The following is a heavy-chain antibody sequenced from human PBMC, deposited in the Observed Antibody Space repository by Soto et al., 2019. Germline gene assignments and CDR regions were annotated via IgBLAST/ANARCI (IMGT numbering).Heavy chain of an antibody. D-gene: IGHD1-26*01. CDR3: VREKGVGASTGRWLDP. J-gene: IGHJ5*02. Sequence: EVQLVESGGGSVQPGGSLRLSCAVSGFTFSTYWMHWVRQAPGKGLVWVSRINGDGSTTTYADSVKGRFTISRDNAKNARFLQVNSLGVEETAVYYCVREKGVGASTGRWLDPWGQGALVTVSS. CDR2: INGDGSTT. V-gene: IGHV3-74*01. CDR1: GFTFSTYW.